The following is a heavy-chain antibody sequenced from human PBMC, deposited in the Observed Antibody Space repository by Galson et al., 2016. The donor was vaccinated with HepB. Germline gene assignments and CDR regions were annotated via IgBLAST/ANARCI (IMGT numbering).Heavy chain of an antibody. CDR1: GYTFTAYT. D-gene: IGHD4-11*01. J-gene: IGHJ3*01. CDR3: ARGSHDYTDPLDAFDV. CDR2: INPGYGHT. V-gene: IGHV1-3*01. Sequence: SVKVSCKASGYTFTAYTLHWVPQAPGQRLEWMGWINPGYGHTKSSHNFQGRVTCTRDTSASTVYMELSSLRSEDTAVYYCARGSHDYTDPLDAFDVWGHGTMVTVSS.